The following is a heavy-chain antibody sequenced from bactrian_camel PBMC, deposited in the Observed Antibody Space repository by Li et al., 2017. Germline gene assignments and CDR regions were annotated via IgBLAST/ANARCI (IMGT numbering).Heavy chain of an antibody. D-gene: IGHD3*01. J-gene: IGHJ6*01. CDR1: GYTYSSNC. CDR3: ATANYCYNGYCTPARTFDY. CDR2: MYSGESST. Sequence: HVQLVESGGGSVQAGGSLRLSCGASGYTYSSNCMGWFRQTPGKEREGVAQMYSGESSTYYADSVKGRFTISRDNAKNTLYLQMNELKTEDTAVYYCATANYCYNGYCTPARTFDYWGQGTQVTVS. V-gene: IGHV3S1*01.